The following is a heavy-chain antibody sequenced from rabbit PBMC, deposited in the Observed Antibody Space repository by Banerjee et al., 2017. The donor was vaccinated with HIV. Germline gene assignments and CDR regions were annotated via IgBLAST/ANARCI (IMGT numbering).Heavy chain of an antibody. CDR1: RFDFSPFG. CDR3: ARLNSNSGGQFNL. J-gene: IGHJ4*01. V-gene: IGHV1S45*01. CDR2: IYAGSSSTT. Sequence: QEHLVESGGGLVQPGGSLKLSCKASRFDFSPFGVSWVRQAPGKGLEWIACIYAGSSSTTYYANWAKGRFTISKTSSTTVTLQMTSLTAADTATYFCARLNSNSGGQFNLWGQGTLVTVS. D-gene: IGHD1-1*01.